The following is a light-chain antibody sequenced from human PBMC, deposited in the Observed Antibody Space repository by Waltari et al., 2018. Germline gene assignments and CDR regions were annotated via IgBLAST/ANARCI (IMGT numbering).Light chain of an antibody. CDR1: SSDVGGYNY. Sequence: QSALTQPASVSGSPGQSVTISCAGTSSDVGGYNYVPWYQQHPGKAPQLVIFDVTDRPSGVSSRFSGSKSGNTASLTISGLQAEDEADYYCSSYTTTNAVVFGGGTRVTVL. J-gene: IGLJ2*01. CDR2: DVT. V-gene: IGLV2-14*03. CDR3: SSYTTTNAVV.